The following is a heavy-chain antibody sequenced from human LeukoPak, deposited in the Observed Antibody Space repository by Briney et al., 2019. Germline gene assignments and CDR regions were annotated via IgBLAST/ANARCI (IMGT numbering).Heavy chain of an antibody. CDR1: GFKFSDHY. V-gene: IGHV3-72*01. CDR3: ARQILVRGINWFDP. Sequence: GGSQRLSCAASGFKFSDHYIDWVRQAPGKGLEWVGRSRNKASSYTTEYAASVEGRFTISRDVSESSLYLQMNSLRTEDTAVYYCARQILVRGINWFDPWGQGTLVTVSS. CDR2: SRNKASSYTT. J-gene: IGHJ5*02. D-gene: IGHD3-10*01.